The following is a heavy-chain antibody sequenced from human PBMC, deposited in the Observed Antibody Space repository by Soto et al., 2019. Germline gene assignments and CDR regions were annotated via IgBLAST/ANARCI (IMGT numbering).Heavy chain of an antibody. V-gene: IGHV3-23*01. CDR3: AKDLSSRYTRAAALGY. D-gene: IGHD6-13*01. CDR2: ISGSGGST. CDR1: GFTFSSYA. Sequence: EVQLLESGGGLVQPGGSLRLSCAASGFTFSSYAMSWVRQAPGKGLEWVSAISGSGGSTYYADSVKGRFTISRDNSKNTLYLQMNSLRDEDTAVYYCAKDLSSRYTRAAALGYWGQGTLVTVSS. J-gene: IGHJ4*02.